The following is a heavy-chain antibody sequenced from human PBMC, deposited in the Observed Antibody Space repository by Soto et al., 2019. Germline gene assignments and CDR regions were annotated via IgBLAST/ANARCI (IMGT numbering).Heavy chain of an antibody. CDR3: ARDSVTLVRGVIRFDS. J-gene: IGHJ4*02. D-gene: IGHD3-10*01. CDR1: GYTFTNYY. CDR2: ITPSGGGT. Sequence: GASVKVSCKASGYTFTNYYVHWVRQAPGQGLEWMGMITPSGGGTSYAQKFQGRVTMTTDTSTSTVYMELRSLRSEDTAVYYCARDSVTLVRGVIRFDSWGQGXLVTVYS. V-gene: IGHV1-46*01.